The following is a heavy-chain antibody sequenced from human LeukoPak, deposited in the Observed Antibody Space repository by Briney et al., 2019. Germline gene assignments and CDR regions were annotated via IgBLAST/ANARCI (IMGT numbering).Heavy chain of an antibody. CDR3: ARHRRYCSGDTCYSGHDY. J-gene: IGHJ4*02. CDR1: GFTISSNY. CDR2: IYSGGST. V-gene: IGHV3-53*01. Sequence: GGSLRLSCAASGFTISSNYMSWVRQAPGKGLEFVSIIYSGGSTYYADSLKGRFTISRDNSKNTLYLQMNSLRVEDTAVYYCARHRRYCSGDTCYSGHDYWGQGTLVIVSS. D-gene: IGHD2-15*01.